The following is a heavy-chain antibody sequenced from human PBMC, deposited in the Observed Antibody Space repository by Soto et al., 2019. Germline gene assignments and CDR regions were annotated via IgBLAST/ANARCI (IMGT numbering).Heavy chain of an antibody. CDR2: INPSGGST. V-gene: IGHV1-46*03. D-gene: IGHD5-18*01. CDR3: ASIQLWPPDAFDI. J-gene: IGHJ3*02. Sequence: GASVKVSCKASGYTFTSYYMHWVRQAPGQGLEWMGIINPSGGSTSYAQKFQGRVTMTRDTSTSTVYMELSSLRSEDTAVYYCASIQLWPPDAFDIWGQGTMVTVSS. CDR1: GYTFTSYY.